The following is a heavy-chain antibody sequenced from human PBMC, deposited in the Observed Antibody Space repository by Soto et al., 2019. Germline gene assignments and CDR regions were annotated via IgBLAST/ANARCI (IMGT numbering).Heavy chain of an antibody. Sequence: GGSLRLSCAASGFTFSSYWMSWVRQAPGKGLEWVANIKQDGSEKYYVDSVKGRFTISRDNAKNSLYLQMNSLRAEDTAVYYCARIWLEGIAAAGGWFDPWGQGTLVTVSS. D-gene: IGHD6-13*01. CDR1: GFTFSSYW. J-gene: IGHJ5*02. V-gene: IGHV3-7*01. CDR3: ARIWLEGIAAAGGWFDP. CDR2: IKQDGSEK.